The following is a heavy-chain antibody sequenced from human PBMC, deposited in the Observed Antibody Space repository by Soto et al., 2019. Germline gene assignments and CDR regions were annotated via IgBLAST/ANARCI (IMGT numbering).Heavy chain of an antibody. D-gene: IGHD3-3*01. Sequence: ASVKVSCKASGYTFTSYDINWVRQATGQGLEWMGWMNPNSGNTGYAQKFQGRVTMTRNTSISTAYMELSSLRSEDTAVYYCARGPRLRFLEWTPDYYYYYMDVWGKGTTVTV. CDR2: MNPNSGNT. J-gene: IGHJ6*03. CDR3: ARGPRLRFLEWTPDYYYYYMDV. V-gene: IGHV1-8*01. CDR1: GYTFTSYD.